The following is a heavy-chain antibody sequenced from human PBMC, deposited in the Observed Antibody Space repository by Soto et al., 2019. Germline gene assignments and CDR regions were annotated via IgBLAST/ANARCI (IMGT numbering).Heavy chain of an antibody. V-gene: IGHV3-73*02. CDR2: ISTKPHNYAT. D-gene: IGHD6-13*01. CDR3: SSVKAGV. J-gene: IGHJ6*02. CDR1: GFTFSDSP. Sequence: VQLVESGGGLVQPGGSLKLSCAASGFTFSDSPIYWVRQVSGKGLEWVGRISTKPHNYATTYAGSVKGRFTISRDDSQNTAYLQMNSLKTEDTAVYYCSSVKAGVWGQGTTVIVSS.